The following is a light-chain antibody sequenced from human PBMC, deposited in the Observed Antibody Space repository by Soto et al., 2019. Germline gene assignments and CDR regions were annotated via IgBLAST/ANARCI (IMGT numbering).Light chain of an antibody. V-gene: IGKV3-11*01. CDR3: QQRSNWPKT. CDR2: DAS. Sequence: IVLTQSPGTLSLSPGERATLSFRASQSVSSYLAWFQQKPGQAPRLLIYDASTRATGIPARFSGSGSGTDFTLTITSLEPEDFAVYYCQQRSNWPKTFGQGTKVDIK. J-gene: IGKJ1*01. CDR1: QSVSSY.